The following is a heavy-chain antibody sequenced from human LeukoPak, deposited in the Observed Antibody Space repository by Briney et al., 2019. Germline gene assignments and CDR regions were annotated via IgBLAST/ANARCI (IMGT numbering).Heavy chain of an antibody. CDR2: ISSSSSYI. J-gene: IGHJ3*02. Sequence: GGSLSLSCAASGFTFSSYSMNWVRQAPGKGLEWVSSISSSSSYIYYADSVKGRFTIPRDNAKNSLYLQMNSLRAEDTAVYYCARAQVLRYFDWLSDAFDIWGQGTMVTVSS. CDR3: ARAQVLRYFDWLSDAFDI. CDR1: GFTFSSYS. D-gene: IGHD3-9*01. V-gene: IGHV3-21*01.